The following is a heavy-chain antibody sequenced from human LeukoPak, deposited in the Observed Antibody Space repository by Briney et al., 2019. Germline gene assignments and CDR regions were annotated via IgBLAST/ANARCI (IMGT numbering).Heavy chain of an antibody. D-gene: IGHD4-17*01. CDR3: VRLFGGVTTFDY. V-gene: IGHV3-7*01. J-gene: IGHJ4*02. Sequence: GGSLRLSCAASGFTFSTYSMSWVRQAPGKGLDWVASINQDGSAEYYVDSVRGRFTISRDNAKNSLYLQVNSLRVDHTAVYYCVRLFGGVTTFDYRGQGTLVTVSS. CDR2: INQDGSAE. CDR1: GFTFSTYS.